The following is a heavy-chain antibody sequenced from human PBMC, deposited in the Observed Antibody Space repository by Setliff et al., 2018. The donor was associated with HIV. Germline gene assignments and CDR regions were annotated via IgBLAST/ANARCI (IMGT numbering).Heavy chain of an antibody. Sequence: SETLSLTCTVSGGSPSSSNYYCGWIRQPPGKGLEWIGSIYYSGNTYYNPSLKSRVTISGDTSKKQFSLKLRAVTAADSAVYYCARQGRPGDFDSWGQGTLVTVSS. J-gene: IGHJ4*02. CDR3: ARQGRPGDFDS. D-gene: IGHD7-27*01. CDR2: IYYSGNT. V-gene: IGHV4-39*01. CDR1: GGSPSSSNYY.